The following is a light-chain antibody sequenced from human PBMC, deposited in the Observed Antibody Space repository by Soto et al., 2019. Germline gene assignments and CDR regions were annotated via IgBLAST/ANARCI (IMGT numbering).Light chain of an antibody. CDR3: QEYNYHWT. CDR2: TAT. J-gene: IGKJ1*01. V-gene: IGKV1-5*01. CDR1: RTISRW. Sequence: DLQMTQSPSILSASLGDKVTNTCRASRTISRWLAWYQQTPQKAPRLLIYTATTLDGVVPSRCSTRGGGTEFTLIISSLHHDDFATYYYQEYNYHWTFGQGTKVDIK.